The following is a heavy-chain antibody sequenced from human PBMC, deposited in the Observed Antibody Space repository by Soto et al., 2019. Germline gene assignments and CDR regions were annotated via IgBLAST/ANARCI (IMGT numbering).Heavy chain of an antibody. V-gene: IGHV3-23*01. Sequence: PGGSLRLSCAASGFTFSSYAMSWVHQAPGKGLEWVSTISGNGVSTYSADSVKGRFTISKAHSKNTLYLQMNGLRAEDTAVYYCAKGTGTSGYSYHYGMDVWGQGTTVTVSS. CDR2: ISGNGVST. J-gene: IGHJ6*02. D-gene: IGHD3-10*01. CDR1: GFTFSSYA. CDR3: AKGTGTSGYSYHYGMDV.